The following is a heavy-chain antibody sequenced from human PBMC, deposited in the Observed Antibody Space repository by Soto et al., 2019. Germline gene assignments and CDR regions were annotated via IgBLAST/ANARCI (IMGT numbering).Heavy chain of an antibody. CDR1: GGYVSSYY. J-gene: IGHJ5*02. CDR2: SGST. D-gene: IGHD6-19*01. V-gene: IGHV4-59*02. CDR3: ATLSAGRLDP. Sequence: QVQLQESGPGLVKPSETLSLTCTVSGGYVSSYYWSWIRQPPGKGLEWIGYSGSTNYNPSLKSRVTISVDTSKNQFSLNLSSVTAADTAVYYCATLSAGRLDPWGQGTLVTVAS.